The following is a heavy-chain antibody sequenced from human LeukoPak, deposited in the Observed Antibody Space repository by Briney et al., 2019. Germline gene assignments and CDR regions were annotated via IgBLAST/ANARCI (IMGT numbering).Heavy chain of an antibody. CDR1: GFTFSSYE. D-gene: IGHD2-15*01. V-gene: IGHV3-48*03. CDR3: ARVRLQDTGMDV. CDR2: ISSSGSTI. J-gene: IGHJ6*02. Sequence: PGGSLRLSCAASGFTFSSYEMNWVCQAPGKGLEWVSYISSSGSTIYYADSVKGRFTISRDNAKNSLYLQMNSLRAEDTAVYYCARVRLQDTGMDVWGQGTTVTVSS.